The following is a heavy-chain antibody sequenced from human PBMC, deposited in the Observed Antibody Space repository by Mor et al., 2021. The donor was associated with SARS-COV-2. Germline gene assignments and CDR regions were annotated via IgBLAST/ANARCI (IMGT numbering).Heavy chain of an antibody. Sequence: GRFTISRDNSKNTLYLQMNSLRAEDTAVYYCAKDQHTYYYDSSGYSPSAFDIWGQGTMVTVSS. V-gene: IGHV3-23*01. J-gene: IGHJ3*02. CDR3: AKDQHTYYYDSSGYSPSAFDI. D-gene: IGHD3-22*01.